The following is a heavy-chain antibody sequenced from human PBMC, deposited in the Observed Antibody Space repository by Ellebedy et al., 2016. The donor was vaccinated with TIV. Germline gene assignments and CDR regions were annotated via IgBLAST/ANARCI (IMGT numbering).Heavy chain of an antibody. CDR2: IHYSGST. J-gene: IGHJ4*02. D-gene: IGHD3-22*01. CDR1: GGSISSSSYY. V-gene: IGHV4-39*01. CDR3: ARLGLGYYDTSGYDYGDY. Sequence: SETLSLTXSVSGGSISSSSYYWGWIRQPPGQGLEWIGSIHYSGSTYYNPSLKSRVTISVDTSENQISLKLSSVTAADTAVYYCARLGLGYYDTSGYDYGDYWGQGTLVTVSS.